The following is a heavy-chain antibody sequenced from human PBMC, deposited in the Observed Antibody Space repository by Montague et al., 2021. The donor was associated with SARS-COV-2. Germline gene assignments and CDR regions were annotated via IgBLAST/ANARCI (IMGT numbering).Heavy chain of an antibody. D-gene: IGHD1-1*01. V-gene: IGHV6-1*01. J-gene: IGHJ6*02. CDR3: TSGREGNYNVMDV. CDR1: GDSVASNSAT. Sequence: CAISGDSVASNSATWDWVRHSPSRDLDWLGRTYYRSKWYNDYAXXXRGRVTINPDTSKNQFSLQLNSVTPEDTAIYYCTSGREGNYNVMDVWGQGTTVTVSS. CDR2: TYYRSKWYN.